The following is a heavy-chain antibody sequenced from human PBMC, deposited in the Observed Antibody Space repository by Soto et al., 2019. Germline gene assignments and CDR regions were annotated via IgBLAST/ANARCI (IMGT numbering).Heavy chain of an antibody. V-gene: IGHV3-48*01. CDR2: ISSSSSTI. Sequence: EVQLVESGGGLVQPGGSLRLSCAASGFTFSSYSMNWVRQAPGKGLEWVSYISSSSSTIYYADSVKGRFTISRDNAKNSLYLQMNSLRAEDMAVYYCARVPYYFDYWGQGTLVTVSS. J-gene: IGHJ4*02. CDR1: GFTFSSYS. CDR3: ARVPYYFDY.